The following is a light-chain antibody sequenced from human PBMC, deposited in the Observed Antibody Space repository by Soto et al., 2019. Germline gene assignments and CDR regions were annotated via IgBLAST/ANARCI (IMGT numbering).Light chain of an antibody. J-gene: IGKJ4*02. Sequence: IQVTQCPSSLSASVGDRVTIACRASQGLXSYFHWYQQRPGKAPKVLXDAASNLQRGVPSRLSASGSATDFTLTISGLQPEYFATYYFQQLSSDTSTFGGGTKVDIK. V-gene: IGKV1-9*01. CDR2: AAS. CDR1: QGLXSY. CDR3: QQLSSDTST.